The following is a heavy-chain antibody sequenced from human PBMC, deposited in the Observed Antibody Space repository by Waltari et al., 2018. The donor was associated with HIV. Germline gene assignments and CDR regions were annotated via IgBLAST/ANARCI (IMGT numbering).Heavy chain of an antibody. V-gene: IGHV4-38-2*02. CDR3: ARDRYDSSGYLATYNNYYGVDV. CDR2: IYHSGSA. D-gene: IGHD3-22*01. CDR1: DYSISSGYY. J-gene: IGHJ6*02. Sequence: QVQLQESGPGLVKPSETLSLTCTVSDYSISSGYYWGWIRQPPGKGLEWIGSIYHSGSAYYKSSLKSRVTISVDTSKNQFSLKLSSATAADTAVYYCARDRYDSSGYLATYNNYYGVDVWGQGTTVTVSS.